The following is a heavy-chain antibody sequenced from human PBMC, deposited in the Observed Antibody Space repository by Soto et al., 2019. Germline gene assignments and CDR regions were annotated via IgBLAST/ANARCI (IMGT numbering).Heavy chain of an antibody. V-gene: IGHV3-23*01. D-gene: IGHD1-26*01. CDR3: ANGGRVGAPTYYYYGMDV. Sequence: PGGSLRLSCAASGFTFSSYAMSWVRQAPGKGLEWVSAISGSGGSTYYADSVKGRFTISRGNSKNTLYLQMNSLRAEDTAVYYCANGGRVGAPTYYYYGMDVWGQGTTVTVSS. J-gene: IGHJ6*02. CDR2: ISGSGGST. CDR1: GFTFSSYA.